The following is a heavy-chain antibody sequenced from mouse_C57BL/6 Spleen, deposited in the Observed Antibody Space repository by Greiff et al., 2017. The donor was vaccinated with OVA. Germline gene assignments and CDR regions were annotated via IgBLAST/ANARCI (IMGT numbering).Heavy chain of an antibody. CDR2: IFPGSGST. CDR3: AGGLRCFDV. Sequence: QVQLQQSGPELVKPGASVTISCKASGYTFTDYYINWVKQRPGQGLEWIGWIFPGSGSTYYNEKFKGKATLTVDKSSSTSFMLFNSLTTEDSAVEICAGGLRCFDVWGTGTTVTVSS. D-gene: IGHD2-4*01. CDR1: GYTFTDYY. J-gene: IGHJ1*03. V-gene: IGHV1-75*01.